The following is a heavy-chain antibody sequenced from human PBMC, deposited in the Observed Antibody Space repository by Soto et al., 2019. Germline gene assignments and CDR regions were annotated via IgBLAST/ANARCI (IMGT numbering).Heavy chain of an antibody. CDR1: GGTFSSYA. CDR3: ARGEYYYDSSGYSHLNWFDP. D-gene: IGHD3-22*01. Sequence: ASVKVSCKASGGTFSSYAISWVRQAPGQGLEWMGGIIPIFGTANYAQKFQGRVTITADESTSTAYMELSSLRSEDTAVYYCARGEYYYDSSGYSHLNWFDPWGQGTLVTVSS. CDR2: IIPIFGTA. J-gene: IGHJ5*02. V-gene: IGHV1-69*13.